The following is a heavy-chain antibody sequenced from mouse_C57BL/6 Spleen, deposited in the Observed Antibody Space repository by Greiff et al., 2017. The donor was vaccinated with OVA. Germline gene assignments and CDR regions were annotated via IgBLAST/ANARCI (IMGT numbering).Heavy chain of an antibody. D-gene: IGHD1-1*01. J-gene: IGHJ1*03. CDR2: IYPRSGNT. Sequence: QVQLQQSGAELARPGASVKLSCKASGYTFTSYGISWVKQRTGQGLEWIGEIYPRSGNTYYNEKFKGKATLTADKSSSTAYMELRSLTSEDSAVYFCAHYGSSYWYFDVWGTGTTVTVPS. CDR3: AHYGSSYWYFDV. CDR1: GYTFTSYG. V-gene: IGHV1-81*01.